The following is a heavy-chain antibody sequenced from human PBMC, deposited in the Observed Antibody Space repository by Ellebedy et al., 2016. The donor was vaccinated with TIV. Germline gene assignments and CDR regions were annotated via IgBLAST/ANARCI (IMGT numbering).Heavy chain of an antibody. CDR2: INQDGSVD. D-gene: IGHD1-26*01. J-gene: IGHJ4*02. CDR1: HLTYW. V-gene: IGHV3-7*01. Sequence: GESLKISCGTSHLTYWMNWVRQAPGKGLEWVASINQDGSVDHYVDSVKGRFTVSRDNAKSSLYLQMNSLRVEDTAVYYCLPSGGSSTWGQGTLVTVSS. CDR3: LPSGGSST.